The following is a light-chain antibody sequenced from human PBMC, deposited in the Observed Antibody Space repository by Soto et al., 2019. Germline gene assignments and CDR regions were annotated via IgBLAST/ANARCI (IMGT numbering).Light chain of an antibody. Sequence: IVLTQSPGTLSLSPGERATLSCTAIQSVSSSYLAWYQQKPGQAPRLLIYGASSRATGIPDRFRGSGSGTDFTLTISRLEPEDFAVYYCKQYGSELLTFGPGTKVDIK. V-gene: IGKV3-20*01. CDR2: GAS. CDR1: QSVSSSY. CDR3: KQYGSELLT. J-gene: IGKJ3*01.